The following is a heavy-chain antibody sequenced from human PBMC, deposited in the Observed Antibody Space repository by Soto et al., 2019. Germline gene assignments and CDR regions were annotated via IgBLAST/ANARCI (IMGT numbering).Heavy chain of an antibody. V-gene: IGHV3-33*01. J-gene: IGHJ4*02. CDR2: IWYDGSNK. CDR3: ARSSGRSYDSSGTDY. D-gene: IGHD3-22*01. CDR1: GFTFSSYG. Sequence: ESGGGVVQPGRSLRLSCAASGFTFSSYGMHWVRQAPGKGLEWVAVIWYDGSNKYYADSVKGRFTISRDNSKNTLYLQMNSLRAEDTAVYYCARSSGRSYDSSGTDYWGQGTLVTVSS.